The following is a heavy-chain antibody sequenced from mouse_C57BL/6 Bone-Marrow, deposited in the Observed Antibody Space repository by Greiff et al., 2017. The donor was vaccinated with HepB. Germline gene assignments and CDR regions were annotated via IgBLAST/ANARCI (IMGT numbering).Heavy chain of an antibody. D-gene: IGHD2-4*01. V-gene: IGHV14-1*01. CDR1: GFNIKDYY. J-gene: IGHJ3*01. Sequence: DVQLQESGAELVRPGASVKLSCTASGFNIKDYYMHWVKQRPEQGLEWIGRIDPEDGDTEYAPKFQGKATMTADTSSNTAYLQLSSLTSEDTAVYYCTRGPYDYDGGIAYWGQGTLVTVSA. CDR3: TRGPYDYDGGIAY. CDR2: IDPEDGDT.